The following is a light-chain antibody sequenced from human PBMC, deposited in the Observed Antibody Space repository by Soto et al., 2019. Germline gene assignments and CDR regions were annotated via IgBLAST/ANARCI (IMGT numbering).Light chain of an antibody. J-gene: IGLJ1*01. CDR1: SSDIGGYDY. CDR2: DVN. CDR3: CSYAGSYTHYV. Sequence: QPASVSGSPGQSITLSCTGTSSDIGGYDYVSWYQRHPGKAPKLIIYDVNNRPSGVSNRFSGSKSGNTASLTISGLQAEDEADYYCCSYAGSYTHYVFGTGTKLTVL. V-gene: IGLV2-14*01.